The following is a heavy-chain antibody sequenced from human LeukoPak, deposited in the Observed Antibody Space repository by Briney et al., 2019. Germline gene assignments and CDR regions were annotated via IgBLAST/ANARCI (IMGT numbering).Heavy chain of an antibody. D-gene: IGHD3-10*01. CDR1: GFTFSSSA. CDR2: ISNNGGYT. V-gene: IGHV3-23*01. CDR3: AKGVNYYGAGSYVDY. J-gene: IGHJ4*02. Sequence: GGSLRLSCAASGFTFSSSAMSWVRQAPGKGLEWVSAISNNGGYTYYADSVKGRFTISRDNSKNTLYLQMNSLRAEDTAVYYCAKGVNYYGAGSYVDYWGQGTLVTVSS.